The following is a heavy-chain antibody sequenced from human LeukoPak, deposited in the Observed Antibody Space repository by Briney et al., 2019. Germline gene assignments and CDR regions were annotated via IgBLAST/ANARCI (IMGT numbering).Heavy chain of an antibody. D-gene: IGHD2-2*01. J-gene: IGHJ5*02. V-gene: IGHV4-31*03. CDR3: ARAKIVVVPAAMKSRGAWFDP. Sequence: SETLSLTCTVSGGSISSGGYYWSWIRQHPGKGLEWIGYIYYSGSTYYNPSLKGRVTISVDTSKNQFSLKLSSVTAADTAVYYCARAKIVVVPAAMKSRGAWFDPWGQGTLVTVSS. CDR2: IYYSGST. CDR1: GGSISSGGYY.